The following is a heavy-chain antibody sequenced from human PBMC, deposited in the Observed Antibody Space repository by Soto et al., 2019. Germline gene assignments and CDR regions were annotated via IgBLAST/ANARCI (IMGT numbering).Heavy chain of an antibody. CDR2: ISYDGSNK. V-gene: IGHV3-30-3*01. CDR1: GLTFSSYA. CDR3: ARVRGVVVLRDLFDY. J-gene: IGHJ4*02. Sequence: GGSLRLSCAASGLTFSSYAMHWVRQAPGKGLEWVAVISYDGSNKYYADSVKGRFTISRDNSKNTLYLQMNSLRAEDTAVYYCARVRGVVVLRDLFDYWGQGTLVTVSS. D-gene: IGHD2-15*01.